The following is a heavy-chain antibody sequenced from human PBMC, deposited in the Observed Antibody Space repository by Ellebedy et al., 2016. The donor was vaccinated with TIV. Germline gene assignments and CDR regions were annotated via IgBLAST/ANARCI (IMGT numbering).Heavy chain of an antibody. Sequence: PGGSLRLSCKGSGYSFTSYWVGWVRQMPGKGLEWMGIIYPGDSDTIYSPSFQGQVTISADKSISTAYLQWSSLKASDTAMYHCARRPFRSRSLYDYWGQGTLVTVSS. V-gene: IGHV5-51*01. D-gene: IGHD4-17*01. CDR1: GYSFTSYW. CDR3: ARRPFRSRSLYDY. CDR2: IYPGDSDT. J-gene: IGHJ4*02.